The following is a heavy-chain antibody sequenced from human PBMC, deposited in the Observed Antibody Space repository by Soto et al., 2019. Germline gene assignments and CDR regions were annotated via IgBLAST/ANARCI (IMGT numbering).Heavy chain of an antibody. CDR2: LDGAGGST. CDR3: AAPRDEYGSGVSWFTYGMDI. Sequence: PGGSLRLSCLASGFTFSDFAMTWVRHDPGRGLEWVASLDGAGGSTYYAESVRGRFSISRDNSQNTLFLQMKRLTVDDTAIYYCAAPRDEYGSGVSWFTYGMDIWGQGTTVTV. J-gene: IGHJ6*02. CDR1: GFTFSDFA. D-gene: IGHD3-10*01. V-gene: IGHV3-23*01.